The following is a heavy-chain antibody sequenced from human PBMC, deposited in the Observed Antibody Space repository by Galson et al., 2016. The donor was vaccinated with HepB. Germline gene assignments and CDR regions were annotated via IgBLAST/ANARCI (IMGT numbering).Heavy chain of an antibody. Sequence: SLRLSCAASGFTFSTYGMHWVRQAPGKGLEWVSLISYVGKSESYADSVKGRFTISRDNSKNTLYLQMHSVRGEDTAVYYCAKGRWDLDSWGQGTLVTVSS. D-gene: IGHD5-24*01. J-gene: IGHJ4*02. CDR1: GFTFSTYG. V-gene: IGHV3-30*18. CDR3: AKGRWDLDS. CDR2: ISYVGKSE.